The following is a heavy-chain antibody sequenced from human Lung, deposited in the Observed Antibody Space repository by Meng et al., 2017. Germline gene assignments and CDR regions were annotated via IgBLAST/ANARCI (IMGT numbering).Heavy chain of an antibody. D-gene: IGHD1-1*01. CDR1: GFTFTDHW. V-gene: IGHV3-74*01. Sequence: EVQLVGSGGGLVSPGGSLRLSCAASGFTFTDHWMHWVRQGPGKGLVWVSRINRDGTKPTYADSVKGRFTISRDNAKNTLYLQMNNLRAEDTAFYYCTNDRLNHWGQGALVTVSS. J-gene: IGHJ1*01. CDR3: TNDRLNH. CDR2: INRDGTKP.